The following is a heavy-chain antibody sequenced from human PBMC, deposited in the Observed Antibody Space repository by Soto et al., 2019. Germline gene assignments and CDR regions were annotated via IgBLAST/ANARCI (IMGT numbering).Heavy chain of an antibody. V-gene: IGHV1-18*01. J-gene: IGHJ6*02. CDR3: AREPPTAGTAYYYYYGMDV. CDR2: ISAYNGNT. CDR1: GYTFTSYG. D-gene: IGHD1-1*01. Sequence: ASVKVSCKASGYTFTSYGISWVRQAPGQGLEWMGWISAYNGNTNYAQKLQGRVTMTTDTSTSTAYMELRSLRSDDTAVYYCAREPPTAGTAYYYYYGMDVWGQGTTVTVSS.